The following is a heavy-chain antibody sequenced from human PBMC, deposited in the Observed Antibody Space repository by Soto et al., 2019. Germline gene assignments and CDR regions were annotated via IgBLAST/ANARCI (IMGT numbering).Heavy chain of an antibody. CDR1: GGSISSGGYY. CDR3: ARYSGYYYDSSGYYYFDY. D-gene: IGHD3-22*01. Sequence: SETLSLTCTVSGGSISSGGYYWSWIRQHPGKGLEWIGYIYYSGSTYYNPSLKSRVTISVDTSKNQFSLKLSSVTAADTAVYYCARYSGYYYDSSGYYYFDYWGQGTLVTVSS. V-gene: IGHV4-31*03. CDR2: IYYSGST. J-gene: IGHJ4*02.